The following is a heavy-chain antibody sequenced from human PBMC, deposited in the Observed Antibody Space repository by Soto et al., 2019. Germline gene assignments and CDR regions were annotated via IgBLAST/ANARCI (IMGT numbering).Heavy chain of an antibody. CDR3: VVGYCSSTSCYAPRLYYYGMDV. J-gene: IGHJ6*02. CDR2: ISYDGSNK. Sequence: HPGGSLRLSCAASGFTFSSYAMHWVRQAPGKGLEWVAVISYDGSNKYYADSVKGRFTISRDNSKNTLYLQMNSLRAEDTAVYYCVVGYCSSTSCYAPRLYYYGMDVWGQGTTVTVSS. D-gene: IGHD2-2*01. V-gene: IGHV3-30-3*01. CDR1: GFTFSSYA.